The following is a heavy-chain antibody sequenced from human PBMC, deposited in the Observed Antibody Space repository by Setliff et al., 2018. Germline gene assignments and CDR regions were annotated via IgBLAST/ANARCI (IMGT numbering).Heavy chain of an antibody. CDR3: AKDIGSSWYFGYYGMDV. V-gene: IGHV3-43*01. CDR1: GFTFDDYT. CDR2: ISWDGGST. J-gene: IGHJ6*02. D-gene: IGHD6-13*01. Sequence: PGGSLRLSCAASGFTFDDYTMHRVRQAPGKGLEWVSLISWDGGSTYYADSVKGRFTISRDNSKNSLYLQMNSLRTEDTALYYCAKDIGSSWYFGYYGMDVWGQGTTVTVSS.